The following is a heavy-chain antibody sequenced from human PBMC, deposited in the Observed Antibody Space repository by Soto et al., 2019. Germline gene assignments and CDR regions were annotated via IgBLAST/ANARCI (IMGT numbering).Heavy chain of an antibody. V-gene: IGHV3-7*01. CDR2: IEQDGGDK. CDR3: ARALGHSSSWYGDH. J-gene: IGHJ4*02. D-gene: IGHD6-13*01. Sequence: GGSLRLSCEASGFSFSNYWMAWVRQAPGKGLEWVANIEQDGGDKFYVDSLRGRFTISRDNAKNSLYLHMNSLRVEDTAVYYCARALGHSSSWYGDHWGQGTPVTVS. CDR1: GFSFSNYW.